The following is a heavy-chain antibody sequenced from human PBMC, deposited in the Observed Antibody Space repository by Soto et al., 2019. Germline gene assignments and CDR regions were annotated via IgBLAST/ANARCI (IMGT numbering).Heavy chain of an antibody. V-gene: IGHV4-59*01. CDR3: AATYHFWSGYLPQFYYGMDV. Sequence: KPSETLSLTCTVSGGSISSYYWSWIRQPPGKGLEWIGYIYYSGSPNYNPSLKSRVTISVDTSKNQFSLKQSYVTAADTAVYYWAATYHFWSGYLPQFYYGMDVWGQGTTFTVSS. CDR1: GGSISSYY. J-gene: IGHJ6*02. CDR2: IYYSGSP. D-gene: IGHD3-3*01.